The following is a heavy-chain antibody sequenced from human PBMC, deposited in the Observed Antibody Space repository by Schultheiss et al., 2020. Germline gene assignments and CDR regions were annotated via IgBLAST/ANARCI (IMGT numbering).Heavy chain of an antibody. CDR1: GYSFTDYY. CDR3: ARELDIVVVPAAIRAFDI. V-gene: IGHV1-2*04. J-gene: IGHJ3*02. D-gene: IGHD2-2*03. Sequence: GSVKVSCKASGYSFTDYYIQWVRQAPGQGLEWMGRIMPNSGVTHYAPKFQGWVTMTRDTSISTAYMELSRLRSDDTAVYYCARELDIVVVPAAIRAFDIWGQGTMVTVSS. CDR2: IMPNSGVT.